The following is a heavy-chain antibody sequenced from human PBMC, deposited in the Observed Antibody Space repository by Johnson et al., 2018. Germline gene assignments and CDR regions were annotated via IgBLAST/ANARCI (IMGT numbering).Heavy chain of an antibody. CDR3: ARAANYDLWSGEPKKYDYYGMDG. CDR2: IYYSGST. V-gene: IGHV4-39*07. CDR1: GGSISSSSYY. J-gene: IGHJ6*02. D-gene: IGHD3-3*01. Sequence: QVQLVQSGPGLVKPSETLSLTCTVSGGSISSSSYYWGWIRQPPGKGLEWIGNIYYSGSTTYNPPPTRRVPISVDTYKNPFPLKLSYVPAADTAGYYCARAANYDLWSGEPKKYDYYGMDGWGQGTTVTVSS.